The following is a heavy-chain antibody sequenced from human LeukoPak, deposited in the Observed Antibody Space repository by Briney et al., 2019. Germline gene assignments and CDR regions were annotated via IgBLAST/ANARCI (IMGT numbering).Heavy chain of an antibody. CDR3: ARGIRGMATPSYYFDY. CDR1: GGTFSSYA. J-gene: IGHJ4*02. Sequence: SVKVSCKASGGTFSSYAISWVRQAPGQGLEWMGGIIPIFGTANYAQKFQGRVTITTDESTSTAYMELSSLGSEDTAVYYCARGIRGMATPSYYFDYWGQGTLVTVSS. V-gene: IGHV1-69*05. CDR2: IIPIFGTA. D-gene: IGHD5-24*01.